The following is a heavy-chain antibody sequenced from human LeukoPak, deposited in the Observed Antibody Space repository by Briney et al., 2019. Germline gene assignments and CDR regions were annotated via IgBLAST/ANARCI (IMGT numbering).Heavy chain of an antibody. CDR1: GFTFSSYE. CDR3: AELGMIGGV. CDR2: ISSSGSTI. D-gene: IGHD3-10*02. Sequence: GGSLRLSCAGSGFTFSSYEMNWVRQAPGKGLEWVSYISSSGSTIYYADSVKGRFTISRDNAKNSLYLQMNSLRAEDTAVYYCAELGMIGGVWGKGTTVTISS. J-gene: IGHJ6*04. V-gene: IGHV3-48*03.